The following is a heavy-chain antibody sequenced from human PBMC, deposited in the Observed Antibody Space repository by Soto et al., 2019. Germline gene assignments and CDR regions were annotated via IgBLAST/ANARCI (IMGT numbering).Heavy chain of an antibody. D-gene: IGHD6-19*01. CDR1: GGSISSYY. J-gene: IGHJ5*02. CDR3: ARVGYSSGWYWFDP. Sequence: TSETLSLTCTVSGGSISSYYWSWIRQPPGKGLEWIGYIYYSGSTNYNPSLKSRVTISVDTSKNQFSLKLSSVTAADTAVYYCARVGYSSGWYWFDPWGQGTLVTVSS. V-gene: IGHV4-59*01. CDR2: IYYSGST.